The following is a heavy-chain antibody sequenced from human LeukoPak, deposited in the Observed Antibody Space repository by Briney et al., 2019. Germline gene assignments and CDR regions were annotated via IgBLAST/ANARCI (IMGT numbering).Heavy chain of an antibody. J-gene: IGHJ4*02. V-gene: IGHV3-30*03. CDR2: ISYDGSNK. CDR3: ARDELAVAKKGFLDS. Sequence: GRSLRLSCAASGFTFSSYGMHWVRQAPGKGLEWVAVISYDGSNKYYADSVKGRFTISRDNSKNTLYLQVNSLRAEDTAVYYCARDELAVAKKGFLDSWGQGTLVTVSS. CDR1: GFTFSSYG. D-gene: IGHD6-19*01.